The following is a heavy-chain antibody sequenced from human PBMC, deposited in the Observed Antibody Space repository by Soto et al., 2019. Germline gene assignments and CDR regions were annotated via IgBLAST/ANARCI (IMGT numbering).Heavy chain of an antibody. J-gene: IGHJ6*03. CDR3: ARDKTTAKYSSLTYYYYYYMDV. D-gene: IGHD4-4*01. Sequence: GASVKVSCKASGGTFSSYTISWVRQAPGQGLEWMGRIIPILCIANYAQKFQGRVTITADKSTSTAYMELSSPRSEDTAVYYCARDKTTAKYSSLTYYYYYYMDVWGKGTTVPVSS. V-gene: IGHV1-69*04. CDR2: IIPILCIA. CDR1: GGTFSSYT.